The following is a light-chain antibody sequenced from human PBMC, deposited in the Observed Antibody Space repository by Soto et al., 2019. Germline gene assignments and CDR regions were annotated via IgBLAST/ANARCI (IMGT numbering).Light chain of an antibody. J-gene: IGKJ1*01. CDR1: QGISTY. Sequence: DIQMTQSPPSLSASVGDRVTRTCRATQGISTYLNWYQQKPGKAPKLLIYAASSLQSGVPSRFSGSGSETDFTLTISSLQPEDFATYSCQQSYSTTWTFGQGTKVDIK. CDR3: QQSYSTTWT. CDR2: AAS. V-gene: IGKV1-39*01.